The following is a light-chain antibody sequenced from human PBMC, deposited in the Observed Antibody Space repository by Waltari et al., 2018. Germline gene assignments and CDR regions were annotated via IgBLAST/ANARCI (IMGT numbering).Light chain of an antibody. J-gene: IGLJ2*01. Sequence: QSVLTQPPSASGTPGQSVTIPCSGSSSNIGFSTVHWYQQLPGTAPKLLLYGVIQRPSGVPDRFSGSKSGTSASLAISGLQSEDEADYFCAAWDRSLRIVVFGGGTKLTVL. CDR1: SSNIGFST. V-gene: IGLV1-44*01. CDR2: GVI. CDR3: AAWDRSLRIVV.